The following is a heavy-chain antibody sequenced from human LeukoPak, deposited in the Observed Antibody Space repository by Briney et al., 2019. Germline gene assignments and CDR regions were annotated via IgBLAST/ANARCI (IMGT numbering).Heavy chain of an antibody. CDR1: GFTFSSYE. J-gene: IGHJ6*04. V-gene: IGHV3-48*03. CDR2: ISSSGSTI. CDR3: ARENYGSGGYYYGMDV. Sequence: PGGSLRLSCAASGFTFSSYEMNWVRQAPGKGLEWVSYISSSGSTIYYADSVKGRFTISRDNAKNSLYLQMNSLRAEDTAVYYCARENYGSGGYYYGMDVWAKGTTVTVSS. D-gene: IGHD3-10*01.